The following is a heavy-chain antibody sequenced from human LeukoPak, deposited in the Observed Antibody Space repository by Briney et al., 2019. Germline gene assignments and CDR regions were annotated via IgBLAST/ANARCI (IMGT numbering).Heavy chain of an antibody. CDR2: IYYSGST. Sequence: SETLSPTCTLSGGSISSGDYYWSWIRQPPGKGLEWIGYIYYSGSTYYNPSLKSRVTISVDTSKNQFSLKLSSVTAADTAVYYCARAIYCSGGSCYLGKYYYYYMDVWGKGTTVTVSS. D-gene: IGHD2-15*01. CDR3: ARAIYCSGGSCYLGKYYYYYMDV. CDR1: GGSISSGDYY. V-gene: IGHV4-30-4*08. J-gene: IGHJ6*03.